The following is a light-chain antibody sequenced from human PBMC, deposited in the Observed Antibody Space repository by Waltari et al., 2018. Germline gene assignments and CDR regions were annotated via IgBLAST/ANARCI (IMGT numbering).Light chain of an antibody. J-gene: IGLJ2*01. Sequence: QPVLTQPTSLSASPGASARLRCTLSSDINVGSYSIFWYQQKPGNPPRYLLYYYSDSRKHQGSGVPSRFSGSKDASANAGLLLISGLQSEDEADYYCAIWHNSAWVFGGGTRLTVL. CDR1: SDINVGSYS. CDR3: AIWHNSAWV. V-gene: IGLV5-39*01. CDR2: YYSDSRK.